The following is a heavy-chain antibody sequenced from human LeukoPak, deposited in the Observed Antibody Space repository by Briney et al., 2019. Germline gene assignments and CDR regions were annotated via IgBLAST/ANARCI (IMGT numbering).Heavy chain of an antibody. CDR2: IKDDGGEK. CDR1: GFTFSSYW. CDR3: ARDHYCSGGSCYLRGFDP. V-gene: IGHV3-7*01. J-gene: IGHJ5*02. D-gene: IGHD2-15*01. Sequence: QSGGSRRLSCAASGFTFSSYWMSWVRQAPGKGLEWVANIKDDGGEKYYVDSVKGRFTISRDNAKNSLYLQMNSLRAEDTAIYYCARDHYCSGGSCYLRGFDPWGQGTLVTVSS.